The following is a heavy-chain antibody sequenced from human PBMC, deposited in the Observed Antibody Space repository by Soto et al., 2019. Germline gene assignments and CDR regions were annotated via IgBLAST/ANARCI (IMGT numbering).Heavy chain of an antibody. CDR2: IIPNNGDT. D-gene: IGHD1-26*01. CDR3: ARSGDRRNSPAWIDP. CDR1: GYTVRDYY. Sequence: QVQLVQSGAEVKKPGASVKVSCRASGYTVRDYYLQWVRQAPGAGLEWMGSIIPNNGDTHYAQRFQGRITLTTDTSLDTVYMEIDGLTLDDTAIYFCARSGDRRNSPAWIDPWGQGALVTVSS. V-gene: IGHV1-2*02. J-gene: IGHJ5*02.